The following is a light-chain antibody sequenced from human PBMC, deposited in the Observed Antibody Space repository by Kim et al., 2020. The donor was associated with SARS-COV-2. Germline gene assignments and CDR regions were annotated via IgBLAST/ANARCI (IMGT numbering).Light chain of an antibody. CDR1: QSASSH. J-gene: IGKJ1*01. Sequence: CPGESATGTCRASQSASSHLAWYQQKPGQAPRLLIDGASTRATGIPARFSGSGSGTDFTLTIGSLQSEDFATYYCQQYNNWPPWTFGQGTKVDIK. CDR3: QQYNNWPPWT. CDR2: GAS. V-gene: IGKV3-15*01.